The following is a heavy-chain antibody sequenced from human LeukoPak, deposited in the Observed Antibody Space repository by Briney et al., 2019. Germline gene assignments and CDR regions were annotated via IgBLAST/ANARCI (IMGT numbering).Heavy chain of an antibody. D-gene: IGHD2-15*01. CDR1: GFPFSSHG. CDR2: IWYDGRNK. V-gene: IGHV3-30*02. J-gene: IGHJ4*02. CDR3: AKAGDCSGGSCYFDEYYFDY. Sequence: GGSLRLSCAASGFPFSSHGMHWVRQAPGKELEWVAVIWYDGRNKYYADSVKGRFTISRDNSKNTLYLQMNSLRAEDTAVYYCAKAGDCSGGSCYFDEYYFDYWGQGTLVTVSS.